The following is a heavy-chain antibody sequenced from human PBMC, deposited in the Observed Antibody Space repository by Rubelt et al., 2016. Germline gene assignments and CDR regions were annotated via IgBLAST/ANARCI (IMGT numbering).Heavy chain of an antibody. Sequence: QVQLQQWGAGLLKPSETLSLTCAVYGGSFSGYYWSWIRQPPGKGLEWIGEINHSGNTNYNPVFKSGVTIVVDTSKNQFSLKLSSVTAADTAVYYCARVEMATISVDYWGQGTLVTVSS. D-gene: IGHD5-24*01. CDR2: INHSGNT. CDR1: GGSFSGYY. V-gene: IGHV4-34*01. J-gene: IGHJ4*02. CDR3: ARVEMATISVDY.